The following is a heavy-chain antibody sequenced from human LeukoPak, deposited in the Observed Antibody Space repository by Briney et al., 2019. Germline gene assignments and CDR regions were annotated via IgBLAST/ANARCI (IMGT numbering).Heavy chain of an antibody. D-gene: IGHD2-15*01. CDR1: GDSFTSHW. CDR2: IYPGDSET. J-gene: IGHJ4*02. CDR3: ARGGGSYFDF. V-gene: IGHV5-51*01. Sequence: GESLKISCKASGDSFTSHWIAWVRQMPGKGLEWMGLIYPGDSETRNSPSFQGQVTISADKSISTAYLQWNSLKASDTAIYYCARGGGSYFDFWGQGTLVTVSS.